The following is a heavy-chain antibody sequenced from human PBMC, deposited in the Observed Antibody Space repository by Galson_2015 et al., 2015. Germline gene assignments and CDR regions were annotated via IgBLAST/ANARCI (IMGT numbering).Heavy chain of an antibody. CDR3: ASSAGSDYYDSSGYFGAFDI. J-gene: IGHJ3*02. V-gene: IGHV4-30-4*01. CDR2: IYYSGST. D-gene: IGHD3-22*01. Sequence: LTCTVSGGSIRSGDYYWSWFRQPPGRGLEWIGYIYYSGSTYYNPSLKSRVTISVDTSKNQFSLKLSSVTAADTAVYYCASSAGSDYYDSSGYFGAFDIWGQGTMVTVSS. CDR1: GGSIRSGDYY.